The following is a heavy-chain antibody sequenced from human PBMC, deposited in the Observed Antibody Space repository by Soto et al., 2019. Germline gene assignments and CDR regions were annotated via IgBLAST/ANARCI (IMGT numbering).Heavy chain of an antibody. CDR3: ARATTVTDY. CDR1: VVPFCDHY. Sequence: GGSLSLSCSASVVPFCDHYVDWVRQAPGKGLEWVGRTRNKANSHTTEYAASVKGRFTISRDDSKNSLYLQMNSLKVEDTAVYYCARATTVTDYWGQGALVTVSS. CDR2: TRNKANSHTT. D-gene: IGHD4-17*01. V-gene: IGHV3-72*01. J-gene: IGHJ4*02.